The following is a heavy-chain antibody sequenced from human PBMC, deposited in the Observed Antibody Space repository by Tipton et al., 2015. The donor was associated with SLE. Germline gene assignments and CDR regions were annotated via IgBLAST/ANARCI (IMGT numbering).Heavy chain of an antibody. V-gene: IGHV3-30*04. CDR1: GFTFSSYA. CDR3: ARDRTVIAYGMDV. D-gene: IGHD2-21*01. CDR2: ISYDGSNK. Sequence: SLRLSCAASGFTFSSYAMHWVRQAPGKGLEWVAVISYDGSNKYYADSVKGRFTISRDNSKNTLYLQMNSLRAEDTAVYYCARDRTVIAYGMDVWGQGTTVTVSS. J-gene: IGHJ6*02.